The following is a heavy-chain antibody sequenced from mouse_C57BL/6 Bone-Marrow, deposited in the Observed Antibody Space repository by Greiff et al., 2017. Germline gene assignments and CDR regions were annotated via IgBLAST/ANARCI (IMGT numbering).Heavy chain of an antibody. CDR3: ARHWVWFAY. CDR1: GYSITSGYY. CDR2: ISYDGSN. Sequence: ESGPGLVKPSQSLSLTCSVTGYSITSGYYWNWIRQFPGNKLEWMGYISYDGSNNYNPSLKNRISITRDTSKNQFFLKLNSVTTEDTATXCCARHWVWFAYWGQGTLVTVSA. J-gene: IGHJ3*01. V-gene: IGHV3-6*01. D-gene: IGHD4-1*01.